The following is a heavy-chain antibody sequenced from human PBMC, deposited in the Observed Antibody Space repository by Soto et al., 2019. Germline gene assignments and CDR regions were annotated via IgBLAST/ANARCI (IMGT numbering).Heavy chain of an antibody. D-gene: IGHD5-18*01. V-gene: IGHV3-7*01. Sequence: QPGGSLRLSCAASGFTFSSYSMSWVRQAPGRGLEWVATINEDGSEKSYVDSVKGRFTISRDNAKNSLFLQMNSLRADDTAVYYCARFEDPSGYSFGYRWDCWGQGTLVTVSS. J-gene: IGHJ4*02. CDR3: ARFEDPSGYSFGYRWDC. CDR2: INEDGSEK. CDR1: GFTFSSYS.